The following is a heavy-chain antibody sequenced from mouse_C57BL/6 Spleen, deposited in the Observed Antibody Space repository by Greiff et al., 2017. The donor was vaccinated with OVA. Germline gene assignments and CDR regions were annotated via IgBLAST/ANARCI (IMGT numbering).Heavy chain of an antibody. CDR1: GYTFTSYW. J-gene: IGHJ2*01. CDR2: IDPSDSYT. D-gene: IGHD2-5*01. Sequence: QVQLQQPGAELVRPGTSVKLSCKASGYTFTSYWMHWVKQRPGQGLEWIGVIDPSDSYTNYNQKFKGKATLTVDTSSSTAYMQLSSLTSEDSAVYYCASNSNYVGYWGQGTTLTVSS. CDR3: ASNSNYVGY. V-gene: IGHV1-59*01.